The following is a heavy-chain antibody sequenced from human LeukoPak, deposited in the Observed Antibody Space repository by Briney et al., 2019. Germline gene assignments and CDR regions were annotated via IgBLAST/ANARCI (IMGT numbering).Heavy chain of an antibody. CDR1: GYTFTNYG. V-gene: IGHV1-18*01. J-gene: IGHJ4*02. D-gene: IGHD4-17*01. Sequence: ASVKVSCKASGYTFTNYGFSWVRQAPGQGLEWMGWISADNGNTNYAQKLQGRVTMTTDASTSTAYMELRSLRSDDTAVYYRARGNNDYGDYFDYWGQGTLVTVSS. CDR2: ISADNGNT. CDR3: ARGNNDYGDYFDY.